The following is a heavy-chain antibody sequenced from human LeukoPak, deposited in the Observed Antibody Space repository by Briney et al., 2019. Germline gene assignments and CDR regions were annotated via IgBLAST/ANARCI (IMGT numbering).Heavy chain of an antibody. V-gene: IGHV3-74*01. CDR3: ARDVGFSPDR. Sequence: GESLRLSCVASGFALSDSWMHWVRQTPGKGLVWVSHISPDGTVTNYADFVKSRFIISRDNAKNTVFLQINSLRAEDTSVYFCARDVGFSPDRWGQGTLVTVSS. D-gene: IGHD1-14*01. CDR2: ISPDGTVT. J-gene: IGHJ1*01. CDR1: GFALSDSW.